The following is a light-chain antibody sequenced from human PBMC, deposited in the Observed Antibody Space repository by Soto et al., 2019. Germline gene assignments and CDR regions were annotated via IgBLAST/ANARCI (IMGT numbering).Light chain of an antibody. J-gene: IGLJ1*01. Sequence: QSALTQPTSVSGSPGQSITISCTGSHNDIGTYDYVSWYQQHPGRAPRLLIHGVTTRPSGISGRFSASKSGLTASLTISGLQPEDGADYYCSSFTSNRIYVFGPGTKVTVL. CDR1: HNDIGTYDY. CDR3: SSFTSNRIYV. V-gene: IGLV2-14*03. CDR2: GVT.